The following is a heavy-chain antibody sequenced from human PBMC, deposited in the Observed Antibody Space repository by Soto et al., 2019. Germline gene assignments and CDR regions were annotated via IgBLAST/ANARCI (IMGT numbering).Heavy chain of an antibody. CDR2: IFYTGGT. Sequence: SETLSLTCTVSGASITDPDYWWAWIRQPPGGGLEFIGTIFYTGGTYSSPSLKSRLTMSVDTSKSQFSLRLNSVTAADTAVYHCASQVGGGSWSLDHWGRGTLVTVSS. V-gene: IGHV4-39*01. J-gene: IGHJ4*02. CDR1: GASITDPDYW. D-gene: IGHD6-13*01. CDR3: ASQVGGGSWSLDH.